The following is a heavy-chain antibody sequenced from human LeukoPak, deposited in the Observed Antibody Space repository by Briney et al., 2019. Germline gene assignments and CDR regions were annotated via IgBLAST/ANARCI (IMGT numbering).Heavy chain of an antibody. D-gene: IGHD6-13*01. CDR1: GFTFSSYG. V-gene: IGHV3-7*01. CDR3: ARVAAAGIYYYYMDA. Sequence: GGSLRLSCAASGFTFSSYGMSWVRQAPGKGLEWVANIKQDGSEKYYVDSVKGRFTISRDNAKNSLYLQMNSLRAEDTAVYYCARVAAAGIYYYYMDAWGKGTTVTVSS. CDR2: IKQDGSEK. J-gene: IGHJ6*03.